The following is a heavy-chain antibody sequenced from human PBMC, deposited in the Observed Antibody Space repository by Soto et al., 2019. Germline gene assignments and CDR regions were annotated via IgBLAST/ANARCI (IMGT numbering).Heavy chain of an antibody. CDR2: IIPIFGTA. Sequence: GASVRVSCQASGGTFSSYAISWVRQAPGQGLEWMGGIIPIFGTANYAQKFQGRVTITADESTSTAYMELSSLRSEDTAVYYCARDPNIVATITAIYYYYGMDVWGQGTTVTSP. V-gene: IGHV1-69*13. J-gene: IGHJ6*02. D-gene: IGHD5-12*01. CDR1: GGTFSSYA. CDR3: ARDPNIVATITAIYYYYGMDV.